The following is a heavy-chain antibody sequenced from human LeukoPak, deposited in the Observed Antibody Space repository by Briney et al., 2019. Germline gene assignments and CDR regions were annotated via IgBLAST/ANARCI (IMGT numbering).Heavy chain of an antibody. D-gene: IGHD3-22*01. J-gene: IGHJ4*02. CDR1: GYTFTSYG. V-gene: IGHV1-18*01. Sequence: ASVKVSCKASGYTFTSYGISWVRQAPGQGLEWMGWISAYNGNTNYAQKLQGRVTMTTDTSTSTAYMELRSLRSDDTAVYYCAREAKDYYGSSGYYYVFDYWGQGTLVTVSS. CDR3: AREAKDYYGSSGYYYVFDY. CDR2: ISAYNGNT.